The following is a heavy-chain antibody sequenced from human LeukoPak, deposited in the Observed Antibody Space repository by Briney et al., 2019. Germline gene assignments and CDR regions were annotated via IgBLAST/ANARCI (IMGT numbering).Heavy chain of an antibody. Sequence: PGGSLRLSCAASGFTISSYAMNWVRQAPGKGLECVSAITGSGASSYYADSVKGRFTISRDNSKNTLYLQMNSLRAEDPAAYYCANLDDAFGIWGQGTMVTVSS. V-gene: IGHV3-23*01. CDR2: ITGSGASS. CDR1: GFTISSYA. J-gene: IGHJ3*02. CDR3: ANLDDAFGI.